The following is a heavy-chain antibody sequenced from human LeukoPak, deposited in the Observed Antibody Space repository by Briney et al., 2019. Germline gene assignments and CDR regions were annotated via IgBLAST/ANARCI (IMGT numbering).Heavy chain of an antibody. Sequence: SQTLSLTCTVSGGSISSGDYYWSWIRQPPGKGLEWIGYIYYSGSTYYNPSLKSRVTISVDTSKNQFSLKLSSVTAADTAVYYCARGGYSGYDFYLDYWGQGTLVTVSS. J-gene: IGHJ4*02. CDR3: ARGGYSGYDFYLDY. CDR1: GGSISSGDYY. CDR2: IYYSGST. V-gene: IGHV4-30-4*01. D-gene: IGHD5-12*01.